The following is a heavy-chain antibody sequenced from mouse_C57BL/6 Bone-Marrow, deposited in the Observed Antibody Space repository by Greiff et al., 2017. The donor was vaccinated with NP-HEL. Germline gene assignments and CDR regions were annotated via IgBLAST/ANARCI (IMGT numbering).Heavy chain of an antibody. CDR2: INPSSGYT. Sequence: VQLQQSGAELARPGASVKMSCKASGYTFTSYTMHWVKQRPGQGLEWIGYINPSSGYTKYNQKFKDKATLTADKSSSTAYMQLSSLTSEDSAVYYCASYYDYDGAWFAYWGQGTLVTVSA. CDR3: ASYYDYDGAWFAY. CDR1: GYTFTSYT. D-gene: IGHD2-4*01. V-gene: IGHV1-4*01. J-gene: IGHJ3*01.